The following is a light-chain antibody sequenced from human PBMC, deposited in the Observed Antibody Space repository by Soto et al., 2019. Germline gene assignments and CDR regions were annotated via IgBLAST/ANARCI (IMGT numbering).Light chain of an antibody. J-gene: IGKJ4*01. CDR2: TAS. CDR3: QHSYSLPPT. CDR1: QSISSY. Sequence: DIQMTQSPSSLSASVGDRVTITCRASQSISSYLNWYQQKPGKAPKLLIYTASSLQSGVPSRFSGSRSGTDFTLTISSLQPEDFATYSCQHSYSLPPTFGGGTKVEI. V-gene: IGKV1-39*01.